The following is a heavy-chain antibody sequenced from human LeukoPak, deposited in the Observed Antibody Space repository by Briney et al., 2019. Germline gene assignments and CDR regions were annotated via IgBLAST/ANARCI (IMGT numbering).Heavy chain of an antibody. CDR3: ARCTTASIGWCNWLDP. CDR1: GLTFSNYA. Sequence: GGSLRLSCAASGLTFSNYAMSWVRQAPGKGLAWVASVKSDGAGTHYADSVKGRFTISRDNSKNILYLQMNSLRAEDTAIYYCARCTTASIGWCNWLDPWGQGTLVTVSS. J-gene: IGHJ5*02. CDR2: VKSDGAGT. V-gene: IGHV3-23*01. D-gene: IGHD2-21*01.